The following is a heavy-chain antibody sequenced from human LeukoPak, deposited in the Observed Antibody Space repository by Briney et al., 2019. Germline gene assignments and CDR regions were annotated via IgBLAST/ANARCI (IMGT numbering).Heavy chain of an antibody. CDR2: IYHSGGT. Sequence: SETLSLTCTVSGYSITSGYYWGWIRQPPGKGLEWIGNIYHSGGTFCNPSLKSRVTISVDTSKNQFSLKLSSVTAADTAVYCCARYNWNSNWFAPWGQGTLVIVSS. J-gene: IGHJ5*02. CDR3: ARYNWNSNWFAP. CDR1: GYSITSGYY. V-gene: IGHV4-38-2*02. D-gene: IGHD1-7*01.